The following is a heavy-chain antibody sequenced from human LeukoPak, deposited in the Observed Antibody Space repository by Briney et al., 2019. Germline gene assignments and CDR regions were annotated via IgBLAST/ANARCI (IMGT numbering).Heavy chain of an antibody. CDR2: IYYGGST. CDR1: GGSISSSSYY. Sequence: PSETLSLTCTVSGGSISSSSYYWGWIRQPPGKGLEWIGSIYYGGSTYYNPSLKSRVTISVDTSKNQFSLKLSSVTAADTAVYYCARDRQQLVRGDYFDYWGQGTLVTVSS. V-gene: IGHV4-39*07. CDR3: ARDRQQLVRGDYFDY. D-gene: IGHD6-13*01. J-gene: IGHJ4*02.